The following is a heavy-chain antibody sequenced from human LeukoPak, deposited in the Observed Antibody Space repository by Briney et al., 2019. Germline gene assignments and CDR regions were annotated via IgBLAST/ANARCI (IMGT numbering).Heavy chain of an antibody. D-gene: IGHD3-16*01. CDR2: ISGSGGST. CDR1: GFTFSSYT. V-gene: IGHV3-23*01. Sequence: GGSLRLSCAASGFTFSSYTMSWLRQAPGKGLEWVSAISGSGGSTYYEDSVKGRFTISRDNSKNTLYLQMNSLRAEDTAVYYCAKGGTTFGSFDYWGQGTLVTVSS. CDR3: AKGGTTFGSFDY. J-gene: IGHJ4*02.